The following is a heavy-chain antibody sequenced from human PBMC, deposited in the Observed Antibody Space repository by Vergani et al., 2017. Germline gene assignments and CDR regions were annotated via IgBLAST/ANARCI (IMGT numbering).Heavy chain of an antibody. D-gene: IGHD6-13*01. J-gene: IGHJ4*02. V-gene: IGHV3-49*04. Sequence: EVQLVESGGGLVQPGRSLRLSCTASGFTFGDYAMSWVRQAPGKGLEWVGFIRSKAYGGTTEYAASVKGRCTISRDDSKSIAYLQMNSLKTEDTAVYYCAREGSWPHFYFDYWGQGTLVTVSS. CDR2: IRSKAYGGTT. CDR3: AREGSWPHFYFDY. CDR1: GFTFGDYA.